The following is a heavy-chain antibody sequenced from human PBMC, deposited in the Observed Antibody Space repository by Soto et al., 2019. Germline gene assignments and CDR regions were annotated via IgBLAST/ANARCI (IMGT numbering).Heavy chain of an antibody. CDR1: GGPYNSFA. V-gene: IGHV1-69*13. Sequence: GASVKVSCKASGGPYNSFAISWVRQAPGQGLEWIGGIIPVFGTATYAQKFKGRVTITAEESTCTAYMELSSLTSEDTAVYYCARFLGGAGSYYDGQNYNYYNGMDVWGQGTTVTVSS. CDR2: IIPVFGTA. D-gene: IGHD3-10*01. J-gene: IGHJ6*02. CDR3: ARFLGGAGSYYDGQNYNYYNGMDV.